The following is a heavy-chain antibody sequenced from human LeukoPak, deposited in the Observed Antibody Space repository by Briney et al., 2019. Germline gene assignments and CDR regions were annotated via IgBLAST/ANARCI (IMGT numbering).Heavy chain of an antibody. CDR3: ARVIPQNILTGYFSRHDAFDI. CDR1: GYSISSGYY. J-gene: IGHJ3*02. D-gene: IGHD3-9*01. V-gene: IGHV4-38-2*02. Sequence: SETLSLTCTVSGYSISSGYYWGWIRQPPGKGLEWIGSIYHSGSTYYNPSLKSRVTISVDTSKNQFSLKLSSVAAADTAVYYCARVIPQNILTGYFSRHDAFDIWGQGTMVTVSS. CDR2: IYHSGST.